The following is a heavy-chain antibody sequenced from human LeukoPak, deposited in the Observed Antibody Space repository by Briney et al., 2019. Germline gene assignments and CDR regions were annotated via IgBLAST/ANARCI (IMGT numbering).Heavy chain of an antibody. Sequence: LPGGSLRLSCAASGFTFSSYAMSWVRQAPGKGLEWVSAISGSGGSTYYADSVKGRFTISRDNSKNTLYLQMNSLRAEDTAVYYCAKGGRELQGYYYYGMDVWGQGTTVTVSS. V-gene: IGHV3-23*01. CDR1: GFTFSSYA. J-gene: IGHJ6*02. D-gene: IGHD3-10*01. CDR2: ISGSGGST. CDR3: AKGGRELQGYYYYGMDV.